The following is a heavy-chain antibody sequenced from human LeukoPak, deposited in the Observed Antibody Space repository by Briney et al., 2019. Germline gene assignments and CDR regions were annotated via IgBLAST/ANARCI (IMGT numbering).Heavy chain of an antibody. Sequence: ASVKVSCKTSGYSFTGYYMHWVRQATGQGLEWMGWMNPNSGNTGYAQKFQGRVTMTRNTSISTAYMELSSLRSEDTAVYYCARAPGGYYDSSGSFDYWGQGTLVTVSS. CDR3: ARAPGGYYDSSGSFDY. J-gene: IGHJ4*02. CDR2: MNPNSGNT. CDR1: GYSFTGYY. D-gene: IGHD3-22*01. V-gene: IGHV1-8*02.